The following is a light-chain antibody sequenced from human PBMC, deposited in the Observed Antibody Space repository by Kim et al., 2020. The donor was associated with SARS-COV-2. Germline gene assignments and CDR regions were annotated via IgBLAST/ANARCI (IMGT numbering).Light chain of an antibody. CDR1: QCVGSDC. V-gene: IGKV3-20*01. CDR3: QQYGIAPPYA. Sequence: SPGDRATSSCRTSQCVGSDCLAWYQQKPGQAPRLLSYSVSNRASGIPDRFSGSGSGTDFTLTISRLEPEDFAVYYCQQYGIAPPYAFGQGTKLEI. J-gene: IGKJ2*01. CDR2: SVS.